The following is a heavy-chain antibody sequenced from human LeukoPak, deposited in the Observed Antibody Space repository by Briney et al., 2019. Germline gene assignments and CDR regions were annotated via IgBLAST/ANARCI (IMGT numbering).Heavy chain of an antibody. CDR1: GFTSSSYW. CDR2: IKKDGSEK. V-gene: IGHV3-7*03. D-gene: IGHD3-22*01. CDR3: ARDLHYYHSSGSNYYFDY. Sequence: RGSLRLSCAPSGFTSSSYWTSWVRQAPEKGLEWVANIKKDGSEKYHVDSVKGRFTISRDNAYNALYLQMNSLRAEDTAVYHCARDLHYYHSSGSNYYFDYWGQGTLVTVSS. J-gene: IGHJ4*02.